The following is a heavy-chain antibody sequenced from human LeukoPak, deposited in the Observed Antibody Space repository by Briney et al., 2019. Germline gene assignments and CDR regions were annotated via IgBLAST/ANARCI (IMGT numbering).Heavy chain of an antibody. CDR1: GFTFTGYY. CDR2: VNPNTGGT. V-gene: IGHV1-2*02. CDR3: ARDSYGGNWSLGY. Sequence: ASMKLSCKASGFTFTGYYFHWVRQAPGQGLEWMGWVNPNTGGTNYAQMFQGRVTMTRDTSITTAYMQRSRLTSDDTAVYYCARDSYGGNWSLGYWGQGTLVTVSS. D-gene: IGHD4-23*01. J-gene: IGHJ4*02.